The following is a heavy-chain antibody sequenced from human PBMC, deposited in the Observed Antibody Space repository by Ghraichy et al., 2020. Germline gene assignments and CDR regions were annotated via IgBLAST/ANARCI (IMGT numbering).Heavy chain of an antibody. CDR2: FDPEDGET. Sequence: ASVKVSCKVSGYTLTELSMHWVRQAPGKGLEWMGGFDPEDGETIYAQKFQGRVTMTEDTSTDTAYMELSSLRSEDTAVYYCATWRSGGGNYYYYYMDVWGKGTTVTVSS. D-gene: IGHD2-15*01. CDR3: ATWRSGGGNYYYYYMDV. CDR1: GYTLTELS. V-gene: IGHV1-24*01. J-gene: IGHJ6*03.